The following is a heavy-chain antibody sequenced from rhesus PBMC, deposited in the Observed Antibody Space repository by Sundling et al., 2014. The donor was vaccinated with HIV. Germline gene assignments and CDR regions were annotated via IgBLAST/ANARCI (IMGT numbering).Heavy chain of an antibody. J-gene: IGHJ4*01. D-gene: IGHD2-15*01. CDR3: ASRRCSTSYCSAFDF. CDR1: GGSISDSYY. V-gene: IGHV4-106*01. CDR2: IFGSVGVT. Sequence: QVQLQESGPGLVKPSETLSVTCAVSGGSISDSYYWSWIRQPPGKGLEWIGHIFGSVGVTYYNSSLKSRVTISTDTSKNQFSLRLNSVTAADTAVYYCASRRCSTSYCSAFDFWGRESWSPSPQ.